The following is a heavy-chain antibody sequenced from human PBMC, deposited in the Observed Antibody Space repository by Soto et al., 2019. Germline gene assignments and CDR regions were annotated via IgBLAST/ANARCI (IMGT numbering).Heavy chain of an antibody. CDR3: ARHSPDFDWLSQFDY. J-gene: IGHJ4*02. CDR1: GGSISSYY. D-gene: IGHD3-9*01. V-gene: IGHV4-59*08. CDR2: IFYFGST. Sequence: PSETLSLTCTVSGGSISSYYWSWIRQTPGEGLEWIGYIFYFGSTNYNPSLKSRVTLSIDTSKNQLSLKLSSVTAADTAVYYCARHSPDFDWLSQFDYWGQGTLVTVSS.